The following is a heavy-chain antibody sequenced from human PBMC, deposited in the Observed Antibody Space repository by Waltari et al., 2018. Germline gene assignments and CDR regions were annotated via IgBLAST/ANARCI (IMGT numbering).Heavy chain of an antibody. CDR3: AVKYCTNGVCYYYYGMDV. CDR1: GYTFTGYY. V-gene: IGHV1-2*02. J-gene: IGHJ6*02. CDR2: IKPTSGGT. D-gene: IGHD2-8*01. Sequence: QVQLVQSGAEVKKPGASVKVSCKASGYTFTGYYMHWVRQAPGQGLEWMGWIKPTSGGTNYAQKVQGRVTMTRDTSISTAYMELSRLRSDDTAVYYCAVKYCTNGVCYYYYGMDVWGQGTTVTVSS.